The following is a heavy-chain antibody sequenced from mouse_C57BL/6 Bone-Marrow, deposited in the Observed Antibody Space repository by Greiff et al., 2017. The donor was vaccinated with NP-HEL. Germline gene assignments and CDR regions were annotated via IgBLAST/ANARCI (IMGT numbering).Heavy chain of an antibody. CDR3: AKTGPAWFAY. V-gene: IGHV5-17*01. J-gene: IGHJ3*01. CDR1: GFTFSDYG. CDR2: ISSGSSTI. D-gene: IGHD4-1*01. Sequence: EVQVVESGGGLVKPGGSLKLSCAASGFTFSDYGMHWVRQAPETGLEWVAYISSGSSTIYYADTVKGRFTISRDNAKNTLFLQMTSLRSEDTAMYYCAKTGPAWFAYWGQGTLVTVSA.